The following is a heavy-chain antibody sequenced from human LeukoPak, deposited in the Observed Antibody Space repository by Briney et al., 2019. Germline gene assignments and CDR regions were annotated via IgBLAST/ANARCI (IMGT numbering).Heavy chain of an antibody. D-gene: IGHD2-15*01. Sequence: ASVKVSCKVSGYTLTELSMHWVRQAPGKGLEWMGGFDPEDGETIYAQKFQGRVTMTRDTSTSTVYMELSSLRSEDTAVYYCARDRDYCLFDPRGQGTLVTVSS. V-gene: IGHV1-24*01. CDR3: ARDRDYCLFDP. CDR2: FDPEDGET. J-gene: IGHJ5*02. CDR1: GYTLTELS.